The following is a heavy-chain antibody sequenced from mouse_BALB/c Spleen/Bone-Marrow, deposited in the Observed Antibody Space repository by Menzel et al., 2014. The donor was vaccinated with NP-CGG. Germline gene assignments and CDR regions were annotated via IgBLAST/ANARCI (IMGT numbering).Heavy chain of an antibody. Sequence: DVKLVESGGGIVKPGGSLKLSCAASGFTFSSYTMSWVRQTPEKRLEWVATISSGGSYTYYPDSVKGRFTISRDNAKNTLYLQMSSLKSEDTAMYYCTRERETRYAMDYWGQGTSVTVSS. CDR1: GFTFSSYT. CDR3: TRERETRYAMDY. CDR2: ISSGGSYT. V-gene: IGHV5-6-4*01. J-gene: IGHJ4*01.